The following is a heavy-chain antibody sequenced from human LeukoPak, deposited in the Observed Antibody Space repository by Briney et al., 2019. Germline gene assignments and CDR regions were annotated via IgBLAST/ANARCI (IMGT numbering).Heavy chain of an antibody. CDR2: LYSDGST. J-gene: IGHJ4*02. CDR3: AKSERLSMIGGWAPTFDS. CDR1: GFTFSNAW. Sequence: GGSLRLSCAVSGFTFSNAWMSWVRQAPGKGLEWVSILYSDGSTYYAGSVEGRFTISGDNSKNTLYFQMNSLRVEDTAVYYCAKSERLSMIGGWAPTFDSWGQGTLVTVSS. D-gene: IGHD3-22*01. V-gene: IGHV3-66*01.